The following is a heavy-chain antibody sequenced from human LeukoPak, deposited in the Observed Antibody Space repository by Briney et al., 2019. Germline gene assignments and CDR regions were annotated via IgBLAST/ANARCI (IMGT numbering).Heavy chain of an antibody. CDR1: GFTFRDYY. CDR3: AKAGSNWGYFDY. J-gene: IGHJ4*02. Sequence: GGSLRLSCVASGFTFRDYYMSWVRQAPGKGLEWVSAISGTGGSTHYADSVEGRFTISRDNSKNTLYLQMNSLRAEDTAVYYCAKAGSNWGYFDYWGQGTLVTVSS. CDR2: ISGTGGST. V-gene: IGHV3-23*01. D-gene: IGHD7-27*01.